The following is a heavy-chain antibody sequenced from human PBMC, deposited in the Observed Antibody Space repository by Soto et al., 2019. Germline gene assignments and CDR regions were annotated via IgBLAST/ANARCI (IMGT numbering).Heavy chain of an antibody. Sequence: SVKVSCKTSGGTFSNDIITWVRQAPGQGLERMGRIIPLLDTTNYAQKFQGRVTITADKSTGTAYMELNSLRSEDTAIYYCARDRLFRGAIPRFFDYWGQGTLVTVSS. CDR1: GGTFSNDI. CDR3: ARDRLFRGAIPRFFDY. D-gene: IGHD3-10*01. CDR2: IIPLLDTT. V-gene: IGHV1-69*08. J-gene: IGHJ4*02.